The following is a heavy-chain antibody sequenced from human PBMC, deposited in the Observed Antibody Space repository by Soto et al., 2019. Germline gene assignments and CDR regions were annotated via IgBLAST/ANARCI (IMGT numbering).Heavy chain of an antibody. D-gene: IGHD4-17*01. CDR2: ISGSGGST. CDR1: GFTFSSYA. J-gene: IGHJ4*02. V-gene: IGHV3-23*01. Sequence: GSLRLSCAASGFTFSSYAISCCRHAPLKGLEWVSAISGSGGSTYYADSVKGRFTISRDNSKNTLYLQMNSLRAEDTAVYYCAKAPYGGKGYYFDYWGQGTLVTVSS. CDR3: AKAPYGGKGYYFDY.